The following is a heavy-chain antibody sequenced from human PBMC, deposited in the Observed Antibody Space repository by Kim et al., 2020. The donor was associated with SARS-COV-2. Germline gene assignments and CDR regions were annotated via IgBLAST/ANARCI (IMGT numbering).Heavy chain of an antibody. Sequence: GGSLRLSCAASGFTFSNNWMTWVRQAPGKGLEWVANIKPDGSAEQYSDSVKGRFTISRDNAKNSLYLEMNSLRTEDTAVYYCVSSTNYAFHCGGQGTLVTVS. V-gene: IGHV3-7*03. J-gene: IGHJ4*02. D-gene: IGHD4-4*01. CDR1: GFTFSNNW. CDR2: IKPDGSAE. CDR3: VSSTNYAFHC.